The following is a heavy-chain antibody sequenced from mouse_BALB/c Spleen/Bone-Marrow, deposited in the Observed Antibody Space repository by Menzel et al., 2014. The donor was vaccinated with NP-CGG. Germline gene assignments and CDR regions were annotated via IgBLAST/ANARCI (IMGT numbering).Heavy chain of an antibody. D-gene: IGHD1-1*01. V-gene: IGHV10-1*02. CDR2: IRSKSNNYAT. J-gene: IGHJ4*01. Sequence: EVMLVESGGGLVQPTGSLKLSCAASGFTFNTYAMNWVRQAPGKGLEWVARIRSKSNNYATYYADSVKDRFTISRDDSQSMLYLQMNNLKTEDTAMYYCVRQVITTVSYAMDYWGQGTSVTVSS. CDR1: GFTFNTYA. CDR3: VRQVITTVSYAMDY.